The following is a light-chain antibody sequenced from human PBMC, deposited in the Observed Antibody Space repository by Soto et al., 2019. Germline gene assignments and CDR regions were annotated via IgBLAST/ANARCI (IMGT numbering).Light chain of an antibody. CDR2: EVS. J-gene: IGLJ2*01. Sequence: QSALTQPASVSGSPGQSITISCTGTSSDVGGYKYVSWYQQHPGKAPKLMIYEVSNRPSGVSNRFSGSKSGNTASLTISGLQAEDEADYYCSSYTSSATPVVFGGGTKRTVL. CDR3: SSYTSSATPVV. CDR1: SSDVGGYKY. V-gene: IGLV2-14*01.